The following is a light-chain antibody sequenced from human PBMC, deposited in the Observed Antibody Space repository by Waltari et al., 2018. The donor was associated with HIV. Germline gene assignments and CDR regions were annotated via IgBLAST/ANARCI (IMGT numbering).Light chain of an antibody. CDR3: TSYVSSASPE. CDR2: EVT. Sequence: QSALPQPASVSGSPGQSITISCTGPSSDIHYDNYVSWYQHQPGKVPKVIISEVTNRPSGVSSRFSGSKSGNTASLTISGLQAEDEADYFCTSYVSSASPEFGGWTRLTVL. CDR1: SSDIHYDNY. J-gene: IGLJ3*02. V-gene: IGLV2-14*01.